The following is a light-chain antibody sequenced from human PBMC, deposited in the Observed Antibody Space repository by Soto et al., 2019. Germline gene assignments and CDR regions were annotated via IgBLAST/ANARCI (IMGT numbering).Light chain of an antibody. Sequence: SAASLSVSKGDRVTIAGRRSKSIGNAIGWYQQKPEKPPKVLIYGASNVQSGVPPRFSGSGSGTDFTLVISIQQEDDFAVYYAQRYGTPSTFGEGTKVDIK. V-gene: IGKV1-6*01. J-gene: IGKJ4*01. CDR1: KSIGNA. CDR2: GAS. CDR3: QRYGTPST.